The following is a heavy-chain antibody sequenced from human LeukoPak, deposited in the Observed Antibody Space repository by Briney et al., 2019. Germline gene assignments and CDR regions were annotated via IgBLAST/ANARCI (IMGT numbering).Heavy chain of an antibody. CDR1: GGTFSSYA. CDR2: IIPIFGTA. D-gene: IGHD2-21*02. CDR3: ARTVVTAIPTPGVYYFDY. J-gene: IGHJ4*02. V-gene: IGHV1-69*13. Sequence: ASVKVSCKASGGTFSSYAISWVRQAPGQGLEWMGGIIPIFGTANYAQKFQGRVTITADESTSTAYMELSSLRSEDTAVYYCARTVVTAIPTPGVYYFDYWGQGTLVTVSS.